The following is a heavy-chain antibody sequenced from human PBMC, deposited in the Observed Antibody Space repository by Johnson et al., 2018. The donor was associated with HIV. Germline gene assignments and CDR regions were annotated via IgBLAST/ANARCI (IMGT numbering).Heavy chain of an antibody. D-gene: IGHD2-15*01. V-gene: IGHV3-9*01. CDR2: ISWNSGNT. Sequence: VQLVESGGGVVQPGRSLRLSCAVSGFTFSDYGMHWVRQAPGKGLEWVSGISWNSGNTDYADSVKGRFTISRENAKSSLYMQMNSLRTEDTALYFCEKPLGLTPGAFDIWGQGTMVTVSS. CDR1: GFTFSDYG. CDR3: EKPLGLTPGAFDI. J-gene: IGHJ3*02.